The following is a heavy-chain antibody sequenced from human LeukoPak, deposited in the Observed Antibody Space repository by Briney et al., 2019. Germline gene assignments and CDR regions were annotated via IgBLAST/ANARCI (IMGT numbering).Heavy chain of an antibody. CDR2: IKQDGSEK. J-gene: IGHJ4*02. Sequence: GGSLRLSCAASGFTFSNYWMSWVRQVLGRGLEWVANIKQDGSEKYYVDSVKGRFTISRDNAKNSLYLQMNSLRADDTAVYYCARGGRAYGDWGQGTLVTVSS. V-gene: IGHV3-7*04. CDR3: ARGGRAYGD. D-gene: IGHD3-16*01. CDR1: GFTFSNYW.